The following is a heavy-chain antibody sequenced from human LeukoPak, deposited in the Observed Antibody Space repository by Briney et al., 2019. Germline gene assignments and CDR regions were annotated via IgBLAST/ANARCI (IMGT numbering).Heavy chain of an antibody. J-gene: IGHJ3*02. CDR2: ITTSGGRT. CDR3: AKALRGDGDNASDM. V-gene: IGHV3-23*01. D-gene: IGHD5-24*01. Sequence: GGSLRLSCAASGFTFGSYAMSWVRQAPGKGLEWVSSITTSGGRTNYADSVKGRFTISRDNSKNTLYLQMNSLRAEDTAVYYCAKALRGDGDNASDMWGQGTMVTVSS. CDR1: GFTFGSYA.